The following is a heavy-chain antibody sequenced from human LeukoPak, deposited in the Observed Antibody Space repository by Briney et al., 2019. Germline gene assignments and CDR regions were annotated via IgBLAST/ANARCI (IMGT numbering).Heavy chain of an antibody. CDR1: GFTFSDYY. D-gene: IGHD6-19*01. CDR2: ISSSSSYT. V-gene: IGHV3-11*05. J-gene: IGHJ4*02. Sequence: GGSLRLSCAASGFTFSDYYMSWIRQAPGKGLEWVSYISSSSSYTNYADSVKGRFTISRDNAKNSLYLQMNSLRDEDTAVYYCARGLTVAGPNFDYWGQGTLVTVSS. CDR3: ARGLTVAGPNFDY.